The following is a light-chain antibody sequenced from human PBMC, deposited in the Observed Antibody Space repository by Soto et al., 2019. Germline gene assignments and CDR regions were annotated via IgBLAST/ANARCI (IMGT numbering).Light chain of an antibody. J-gene: IGKJ1*01. CDR2: DAT. V-gene: IGKV1-5*01. CDR3: QQYSSYWT. Sequence: DIQMTQSPSSVSASVGDRVTSTCRASQGISSWLAWYQQKPGKAPRLLIHDATSLESGVPSRFSGSGSGTEFTLTISSLQPDDFATYYCQQYSSYWTFAQGTKVDIK. CDR1: QGISSW.